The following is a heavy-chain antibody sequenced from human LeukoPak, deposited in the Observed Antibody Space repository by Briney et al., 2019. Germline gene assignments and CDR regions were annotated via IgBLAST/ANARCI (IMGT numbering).Heavy chain of an antibody. CDR2: IRSKAYGGTT. Sequence: GGSLRLSCTASGFNFGDYAMSWVRQAPGKGLEWVGFIRSKAYGGTTEYAASVKGRFTISRDDSKSIAYLQMNSLKTEDTAVYYCTSGVDLAYCGGDCYSGLWGQGTLVTVSS. CDR3: TSGVDLAYCGGDCYSGL. CDR1: GFNFGDYA. D-gene: IGHD2-21*02. J-gene: IGHJ4*02. V-gene: IGHV3-49*04.